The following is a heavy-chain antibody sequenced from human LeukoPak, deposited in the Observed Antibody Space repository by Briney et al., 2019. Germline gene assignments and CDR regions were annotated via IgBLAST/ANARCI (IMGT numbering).Heavy chain of an antibody. Sequence: GGSLRLSCAASGFTFSSYSMNWVRQAPGKGLEWVSSISSSSSYIYYADSVKGRFTISRDNSKNTLHLQMNSLRAEDTAVYYCAKTGTTGYNYLDVWGKGTTVTVS. CDR1: GFTFSSYS. D-gene: IGHD1-7*01. J-gene: IGHJ6*03. V-gene: IGHV3-21*01. CDR3: AKTGTTGYNYLDV. CDR2: ISSSSSYI.